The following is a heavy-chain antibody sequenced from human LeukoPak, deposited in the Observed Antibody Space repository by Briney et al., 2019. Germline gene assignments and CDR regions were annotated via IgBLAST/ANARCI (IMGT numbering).Heavy chain of an antibody. CDR2: MNPNSGNT. J-gene: IGHJ4*02. D-gene: IGHD6-19*01. CDR1: GYTFTSCD. V-gene: IGHV1-8*01. Sequence: ASVKVSCKASGYTFTSCDINWVRQATGQGLEWMGWMNPNSGNTGYGQSFQGRITMTRDIYIGTAYMELSNLTSEDTAIYYCTRGSSGRRDNWGQGTLVTVSA. CDR3: TRGSSGRRDN.